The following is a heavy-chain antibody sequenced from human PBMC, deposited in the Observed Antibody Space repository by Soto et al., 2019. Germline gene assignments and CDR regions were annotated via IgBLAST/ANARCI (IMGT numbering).Heavy chain of an antibody. CDR1: GYTLTNYG. CDR2: ISGYNGNT. J-gene: IGHJ6*02. CDR3: AREGQAPYYYYGMDV. V-gene: IGHV1-18*01. Sequence: QVQVVQSGDEVKKPGASVKVSCKASGYTLTNYGFSWVRQAPGQGLEWMGWISGYNGNTKYAEKFQGRVTMTTDTSTSKAHMELRSLRSDDTAVYYCAREGQAPYYYYGMDVWGQGTAVTVSS.